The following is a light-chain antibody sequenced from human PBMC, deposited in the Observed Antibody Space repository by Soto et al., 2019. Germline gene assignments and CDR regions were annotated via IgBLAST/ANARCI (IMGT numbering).Light chain of an antibody. J-gene: IGKJ5*01. CDR3: RQYNNLSTRT. CDR2: GAX. CDR1: QSVDHN. Sequence: RVTTQSPATLSVSAGERATITXRARQSVDHNFAWYQQKPAXXPRIXXXGAXIRATAILARFSGSGSGKEFTLTINSMQSEDFVVSYCRQYNNLSTRTFGQGTRLEIK. V-gene: IGKV3-15*01.